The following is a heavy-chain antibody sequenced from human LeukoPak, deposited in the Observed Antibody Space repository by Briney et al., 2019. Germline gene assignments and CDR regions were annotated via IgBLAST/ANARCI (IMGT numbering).Heavy chain of an antibody. Sequence: SSETLSLTCTVSGGSISSYYWSWIRQPPGKGLEWIGYIYYSGSTNYNPSLKSRVTISVDTSKSQFSLKLSSVTAADTAVYYCARGTSPLNDYGDYFDYWGQGTLVTVSS. V-gene: IGHV4-59*01. CDR1: GGSISSYY. D-gene: IGHD4-17*01. CDR2: IYYSGST. CDR3: ARGTSPLNDYGDYFDY. J-gene: IGHJ4*02.